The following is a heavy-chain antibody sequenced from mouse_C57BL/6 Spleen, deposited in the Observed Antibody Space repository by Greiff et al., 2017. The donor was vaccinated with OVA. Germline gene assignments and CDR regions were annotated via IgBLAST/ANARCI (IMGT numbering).Heavy chain of an antibody. Sequence: VKLMESGPELVKPGASVKLSCKASGYTFTSYDINWVKQRPGQGLEWIGWIYPRDGSTKYNEKFKGKATLTVDTSSSTAYMELHSLTSEDSAVYFCAGDGSSLSYWYFDVWGTGTTVTVSS. CDR1: GYTFTSYD. CDR3: AGDGSSLSYWYFDV. J-gene: IGHJ1*03. D-gene: IGHD1-1*01. V-gene: IGHV1-85*01. CDR2: IYPRDGST.